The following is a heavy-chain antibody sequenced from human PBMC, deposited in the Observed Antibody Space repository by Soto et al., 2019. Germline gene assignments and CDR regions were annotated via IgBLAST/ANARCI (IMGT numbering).Heavy chain of an antibody. CDR3: SHYRIYGDYMYYFDS. V-gene: IGHV2-5*02. CDR1: GFSLSTSGVG. Sequence: QITLKESGPTLVKPTQTLTLTCTFSGFSLSTSGVGVGWIRQPPGKALEWLALIYWDDDKRYRPSLKSRLTIXXDXSIXQVVLTMTNMDPVDTATYYCSHYRIYGDYMYYFDSWGQGTLVAVSS. CDR2: IYWDDDK. J-gene: IGHJ4*02. D-gene: IGHD4-17*01.